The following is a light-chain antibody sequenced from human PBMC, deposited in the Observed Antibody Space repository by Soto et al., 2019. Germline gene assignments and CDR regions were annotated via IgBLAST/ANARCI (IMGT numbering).Light chain of an antibody. V-gene: IGKV3-15*01. CDR2: RAS. Sequence: EIVMTQSPATLSVSPGEGATLSCRVSQSVRSDLGWYQQKPGQPPRLLIYRASTRATGIPARFSGSGSGTEFTLTISSLQSEDFAVYYCQQYHNWPYTFGPGTTVDIK. CDR1: QSVRSD. J-gene: IGKJ3*01. CDR3: QQYHNWPYT.